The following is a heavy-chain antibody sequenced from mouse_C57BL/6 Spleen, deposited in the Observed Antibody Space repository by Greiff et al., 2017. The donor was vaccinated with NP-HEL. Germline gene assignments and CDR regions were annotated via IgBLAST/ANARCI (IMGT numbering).Heavy chain of an antibody. V-gene: IGHV1-64*01. J-gene: IGHJ2*01. CDR3: ARPFITTVVGGY. CDR1: GYTFTSYW. Sequence: VQLQQPGAELVKPGASVKLSCKASGYTFTSYWMHWVKQRPGQGLEWIGMIHPNSGSTNYNEKFKSKATLTVDKSSSTAYMQLSSLTSEDSAVYYCARPFITTVVGGYWGQGTTLTVSS. D-gene: IGHD1-1*01. CDR2: IHPNSGST.